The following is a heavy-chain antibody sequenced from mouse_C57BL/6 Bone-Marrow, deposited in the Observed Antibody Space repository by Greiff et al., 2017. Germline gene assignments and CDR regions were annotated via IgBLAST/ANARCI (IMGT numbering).Heavy chain of an antibody. J-gene: IGHJ1*03. Sequence: EVMLVESGGGLVQSGRSLRLSCATSGFTFSDFYMEWVRQAPGKGLEWIAASRNKANDYTTEYSASVKGRFIVSRDTSQSILYLQMNALRAEDTAIYYCARDAGDVNWYCDGWGTGTTGTVSS. CDR2: SRNKANDYTT. CDR1: GFTFSDFY. CDR3: ARDAGDVNWYCDG. D-gene: IGHD3-3*01. V-gene: IGHV7-1*01.